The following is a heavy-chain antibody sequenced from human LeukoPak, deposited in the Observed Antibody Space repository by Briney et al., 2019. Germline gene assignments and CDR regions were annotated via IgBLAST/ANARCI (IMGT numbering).Heavy chain of an antibody. CDR1: GYRFNSYW. CDR2: IYAGDSDT. D-gene: IGHD6-13*01. V-gene: IGHV5-51*01. CDR3: ARQPVAADYYFDY. Sequence: GEALKIYCKGSGYRFNSYWIGWVRQMPGKGLEGMGIIYAGDSDTRYSPSFQGQVTISDEKYIRNACLQRRSIETSDTAMYYCARQPVAADYYFDYWGQGTLVTVSS. J-gene: IGHJ4*02.